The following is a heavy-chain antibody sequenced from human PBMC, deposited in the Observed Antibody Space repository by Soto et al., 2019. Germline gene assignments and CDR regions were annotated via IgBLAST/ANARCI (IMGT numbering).Heavy chain of an antibody. CDR2: INPSAGRT. J-gene: IGHJ5*02. D-gene: IGHD6-6*01. Sequence: QVQLVQSGAEVKKPGASVKVSCKASGYTFTRYYIHWVRQAPGQGLEWMGIINPSAGRTSYAQKFQGRVTMTRDTSTSTVYMELSSLISEDTAVYYCARGGQCSTSSWGNWFDPWGQGTLVTVSS. CDR1: GYTFTRYY. CDR3: ARGGQCSTSSWGNWFDP. V-gene: IGHV1-46*01.